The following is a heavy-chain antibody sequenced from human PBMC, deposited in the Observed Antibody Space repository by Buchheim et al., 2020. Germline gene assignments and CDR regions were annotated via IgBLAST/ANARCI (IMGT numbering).Heavy chain of an antibody. CDR3: ARVKGERITIFGVVTSHYYYMDV. CDR1: GYTFTSYY. V-gene: IGHV1-46*01. CDR2: INPSGGST. D-gene: IGHD3-3*01. Sequence: QVQLVQSGAEVKRPGASVKVSCKASGYTFTSYYMHWVRQAPGQGLEWMGIINPSGGSTSYAQKFQGRVTMTRDTSTSTVYMELSSLRSEDTAVYYCARVKGERITIFGVVTSHYYYMDVWGKGTT. J-gene: IGHJ6*03.